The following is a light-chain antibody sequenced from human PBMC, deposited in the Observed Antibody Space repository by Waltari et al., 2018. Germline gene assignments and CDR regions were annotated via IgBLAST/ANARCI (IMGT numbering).Light chain of an antibody. CDR2: AVS. Sequence: QSDLTQPASVSGSPGPSITISCTGTSSDVGNSTRSSWYQQPPGKAPKLLIYAVSTRPSGVSDRFSGSKSGDMAALTISGLQPEDEAEYFCSSYAGSSKGVFGGGTKVTVL. V-gene: IGLV2-23*02. CDR3: SSYAGSSKGV. J-gene: IGLJ2*01. CDR1: SSDVGNSTR.